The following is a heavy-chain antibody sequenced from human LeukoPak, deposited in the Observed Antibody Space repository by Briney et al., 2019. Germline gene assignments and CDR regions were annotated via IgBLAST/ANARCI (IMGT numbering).Heavy chain of an antibody. CDR2: IYTSGST. CDR3: AREKSVGGSGSYYYYYYYYMDV. D-gene: IGHD3-10*01. CDR1: GGSISSYY. V-gene: IGHV4-4*07. J-gene: IGHJ6*03. Sequence: SETLSLTCTVSGGSISSYYWSWIRQPAGKGLEWIGRIYTSGSTNYNPSLKSRVTMSVDTSKNQFSLKLSSVTAADTAVYYCAREKSVGGSGSYYYYYYYYMDVWGKGTTVTISS.